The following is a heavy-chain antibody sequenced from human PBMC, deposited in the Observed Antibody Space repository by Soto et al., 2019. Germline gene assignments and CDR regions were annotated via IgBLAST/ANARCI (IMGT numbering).Heavy chain of an antibody. CDR3: EHRPDCSGGSCYSSGAFDV. V-gene: IGHV2-5*01. CDR2: IDWNDDK. Sequence: QITLKESGPTLVKPTQTLTLTCTFSGFSLSISGVGVGWIRQPPGKGLEWLALIDWNDDKRHSPSLKSRHTIPKDTSKNQVDLTMTNMDPVDTATYYCEHRPDCSGGSCYSSGAFDVWGQGTMVPVSP. D-gene: IGHD2-15*01. J-gene: IGHJ3*01. CDR1: GFSLSISGVG.